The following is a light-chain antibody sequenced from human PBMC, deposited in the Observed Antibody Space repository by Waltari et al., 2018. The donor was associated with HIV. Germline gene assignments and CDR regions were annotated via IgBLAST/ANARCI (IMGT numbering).Light chain of an antibody. V-gene: IGLV1-40*01. CDR2: NNF. CDR3: QSYDSTLTGV. J-gene: IGLJ3*02. CDR1: SSNIGAGFD. Sequence: QSVLTQPPSVSGAPGQRVTIPCSGSSSNIGAGFDVHWYQHLPVTAPQLLIYNNFNRPSGVPARFSGSKSGTSASLAITGLQAEDEADYYCQSYDSTLTGVFGGGTKLTVL.